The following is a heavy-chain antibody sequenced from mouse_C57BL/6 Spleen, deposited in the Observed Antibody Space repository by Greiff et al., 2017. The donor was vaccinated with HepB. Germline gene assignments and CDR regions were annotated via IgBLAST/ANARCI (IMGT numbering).Heavy chain of an antibody. CDR1: GYTFTSYW. CDR3: ARKGIVTTVVEDY. CDR2: IHPNSGST. Sequence: QVQLQQPGAELVKPGASVKLSCKASGYTFTSYWMHWVNQRPGQGLEWIGMIHPNSGSTNYNEKFKSKATLTVDKSSSTAYMQLSSLTSEDSAVYYCARKGIVTTVVEDYWGQGTTLTVSS. D-gene: IGHD1-1*01. V-gene: IGHV1-64*01. J-gene: IGHJ2*01.